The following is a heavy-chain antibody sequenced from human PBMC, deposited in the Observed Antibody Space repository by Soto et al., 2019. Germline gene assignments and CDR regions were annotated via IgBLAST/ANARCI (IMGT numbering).Heavy chain of an antibody. CDR1: GFTFSSYG. D-gene: IGHD1-26*01. V-gene: IGHV3-33*01. Sequence: PGGSLRLSWAASGFTFSSYGMHWVRQAPGKGLEGVAVIWYDGSNKYYADSVKGRFTISRDNSKNTLYLQMNSLRAEDTAVYYCARDRARLVGATTGDYWGQGTLVTVSS. J-gene: IGHJ4*02. CDR3: ARDRARLVGATTGDY. CDR2: IWYDGSNK.